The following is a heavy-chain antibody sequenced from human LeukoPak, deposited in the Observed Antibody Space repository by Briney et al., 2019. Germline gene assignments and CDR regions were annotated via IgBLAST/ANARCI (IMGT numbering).Heavy chain of an antibody. V-gene: IGHV4-30-2*01. CDR1: GGSIGSGGYY. J-gene: IGHJ4*02. CDR2: IYHSGST. Sequence: PSETLWLTWTVSGGSIGSGGYYWSWIRQPPGKGLEWIGYIYHSGSTYYNPSLKSRVTISVDRSKNQFSLKLSSVTAADTAVYYCATPAAIRGGFDYWGQGTLVTVSS. D-gene: IGHD2-2*02. CDR3: ATPAAIRGGFDY.